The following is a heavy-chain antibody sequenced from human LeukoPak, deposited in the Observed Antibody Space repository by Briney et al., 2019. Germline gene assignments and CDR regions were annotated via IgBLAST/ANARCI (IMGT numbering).Heavy chain of an antibody. D-gene: IGHD1-26*01. J-gene: IGHJ4*02. V-gene: IGHV3-7*01. CDR2: IEKEKDGSKK. Sequence: GGSLRLSCAASEFTPSNYWMSWVRQAPGKGLEWVANIEKEKDGSKKYYVESVKGRFTISRDNAKNSLYLQLNSLRDEDTAVYYCARDARSGSQYDYFDYWGQGTLVTVSS. CDR1: EFTPSNYW. CDR3: ARDARSGSQYDYFDY.